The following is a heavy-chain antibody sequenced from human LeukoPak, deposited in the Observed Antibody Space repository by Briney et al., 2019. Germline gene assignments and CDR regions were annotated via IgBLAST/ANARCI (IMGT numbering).Heavy chain of an antibody. V-gene: IGHV3-21*01. J-gene: IGHJ6*03. CDR2: ISSSSSYI. CDR1: GFTFSDYS. CDR3: ARDKGSDLGIPPYYYMDV. D-gene: IGHD1-14*01. Sequence: PGGSLRLSCAASGFTFSDYSMNWVRQAPGKGLEWVSSISSSSSYIYYADSVKGRFTISRDNAKNSLYLQMNSLRAEDTAVYYCARDKGSDLGIPPYYYMDVWGKGTTVTVSS.